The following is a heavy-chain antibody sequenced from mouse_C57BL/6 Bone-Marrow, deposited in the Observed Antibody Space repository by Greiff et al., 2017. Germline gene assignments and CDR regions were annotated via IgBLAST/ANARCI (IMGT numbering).Heavy chain of an antibody. Sequence: QVQLQQSGAELVKPGASVKISCKASGYAFSSYWMNWVKQRPGKGLEWIGQIYPGDGDTNYNGKFKGKATLTADKSSSTAYMQLSSLTSEDSAVYFDAREIYYYGSRYYDVWGTGTTVTVSS. D-gene: IGHD1-1*01. V-gene: IGHV1-80*01. CDR3: AREIYYYGSRYYDV. J-gene: IGHJ1*03. CDR1: GYAFSSYW. CDR2: IYPGDGDT.